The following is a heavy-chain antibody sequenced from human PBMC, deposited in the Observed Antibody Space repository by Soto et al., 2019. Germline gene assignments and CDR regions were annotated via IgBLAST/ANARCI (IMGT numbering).Heavy chain of an antibody. CDR3: ARDCGGDCSVDWYFDL. Sequence: QLQLQESGSGLVKPSQTLSLTCAVSGGSISSGGYSWSWIRQPPGKGLEWIGYIYHSGSTYYNPSLTSRVTISVDRSKNQFSLKLSSVTAADTAVYYCARDCGGDCSVDWYFDLWGRGTLVTVSS. D-gene: IGHD2-21*02. V-gene: IGHV4-30-2*01. CDR2: IYHSGST. CDR1: GGSISSGGYS. J-gene: IGHJ2*01.